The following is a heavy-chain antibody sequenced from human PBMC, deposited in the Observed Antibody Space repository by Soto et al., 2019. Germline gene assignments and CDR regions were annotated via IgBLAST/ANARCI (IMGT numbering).Heavy chain of an antibody. V-gene: IGHV3-66*01. Sequence: EVQLVESGGGLVQPGGSLRLSCAASGFTVSSNYMSWVRQAPGKGLEWVSVIYSGGSTYYADSVKGRFTISRDNSKNTLYLQMNSLRAEDTAVYYCARDLRGDYPYYWGQGTLVTVSS. CDR1: GFTVSSNY. J-gene: IGHJ4*02. CDR2: IYSGGST. D-gene: IGHD2-21*02. CDR3: ARDLRGDYPYY.